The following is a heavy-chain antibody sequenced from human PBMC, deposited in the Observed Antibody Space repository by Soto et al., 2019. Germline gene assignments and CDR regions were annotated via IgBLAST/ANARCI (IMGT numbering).Heavy chain of an antibody. Sequence: EVQLVESGGGLIQPGGSLRLSCAASGLTVSSNYMSWVRQAPGKGLEWVSVIYGGGSTYYADSVKGRFTMYRNNSKNTLYLKMNGLRADDTAVYYCARDLRRYSGSRDPKYFQHLGKGTLVTVAS. CDR2: IYGGGST. V-gene: IGHV3-53*01. J-gene: IGHJ1*01. CDR3: ARDLRRYSGSRDPKYFQH. D-gene: IGHD1-26*01. CDR1: GLTVSSNY.